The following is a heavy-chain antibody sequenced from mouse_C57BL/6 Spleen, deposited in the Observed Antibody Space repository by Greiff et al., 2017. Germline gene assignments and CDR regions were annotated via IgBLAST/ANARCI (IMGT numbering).Heavy chain of an antibody. CDR2: IYPGDGDT. CDR1: GYAFSSYW. V-gene: IGHV1-80*01. Sequence: VQLQQPGAELVKPGASVKLSCTASGYAFSSYWMNWVKQRPGKGLEWIGQIYPGDGDTNYNGKFKGKATLTADKSSSTAYMQLSSLTSEDSAVYFCARREAYWYFDVWGTGTSVTVSS. J-gene: IGHJ1*03. CDR3: ARREAYWYFDV.